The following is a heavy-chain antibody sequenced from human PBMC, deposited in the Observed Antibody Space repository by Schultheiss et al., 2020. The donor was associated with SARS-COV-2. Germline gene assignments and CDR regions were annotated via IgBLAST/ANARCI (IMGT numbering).Heavy chain of an antibody. CDR1: GYTFTSYY. CDR3: ARDRAQGLGMDV. J-gene: IGHJ6*02. CDR2: INPNSGGT. V-gene: IGHV1-2*04. D-gene: IGHD3-10*01. Sequence: ASVKVSCKASGYTFTSYYMHWVRQAPGQGLEWMGIINPNSGGTNYAQKFQGWVTMTRDTSISTAYMELSRLRSDDTAVYYCARDRAQGLGMDVWGQGTTVTVSS.